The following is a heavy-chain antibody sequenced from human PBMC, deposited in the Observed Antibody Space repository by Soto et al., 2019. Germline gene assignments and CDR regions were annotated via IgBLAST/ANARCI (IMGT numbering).Heavy chain of an antibody. D-gene: IGHD2-15*01. V-gene: IGHV4-31*03. Sequence: SETLSLTCTVSGGSISSGGYYWSWIRQHPGQGLEWIGYIYSSGSTYYNPSLKSRVTISVDTSKNQFSLKLSSVTAADTAVYYCARNSRLDCSGGSCYSYWFDPWGQGTLVTVSS. CDR3: ARNSRLDCSGGSCYSYWFDP. CDR1: GGSISSGGYY. CDR2: IYSSGST. J-gene: IGHJ5*02.